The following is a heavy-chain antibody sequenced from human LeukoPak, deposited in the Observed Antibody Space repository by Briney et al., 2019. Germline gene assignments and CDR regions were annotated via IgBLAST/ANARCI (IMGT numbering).Heavy chain of an antibody. V-gene: IGHV4-4*09. J-gene: IGHJ6*03. CDR3: ARETKDIYSPGWGLYDTYYYIDA. D-gene: IGHD5/OR15-5a*01. CDR1: GDSISRFF. Sequence: SETLSLTCSVSGDSISRFFWTWIRQSPGKGLEWIGYINNNGGSNYIPSYNPSLKSRVTISVETSKNQFSLKLSSVTAADTAVYFCARETKDIYSPGWGLYDTYYYIDAWGTGTTVNVAS. CDR2: INNNGGS.